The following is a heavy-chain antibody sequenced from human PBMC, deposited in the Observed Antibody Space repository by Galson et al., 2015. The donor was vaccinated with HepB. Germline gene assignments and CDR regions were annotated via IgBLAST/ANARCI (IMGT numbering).Heavy chain of an antibody. CDR2: IWYDGSNK. D-gene: IGHD3-9*01. CDR1: GFTFSSYG. V-gene: IGHV3-33*06. CDR3: ANLAGYFDNPAAFDI. Sequence: SLRLSCAASGFTFSSYGMHWVRQAPGKGLEWVAVIWYDGSNKYYADSVKGRFTISRDNSKNTLYLQMNSLRAEDTAVYYCANLAGYFDNPAAFDIWGQGTMVTVSS. J-gene: IGHJ3*02.